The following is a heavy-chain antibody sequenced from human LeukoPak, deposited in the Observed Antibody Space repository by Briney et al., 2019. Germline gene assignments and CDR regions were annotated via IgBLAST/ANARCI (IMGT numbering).Heavy chain of an antibody. CDR1: GFTFSSYW. CDR3: ARDRRPYYGSGSYYRDY. Sequence: GGSLRLSCAASGFTFSSYWMSWVRQAPGKGLEWVANIKQDGSEKYYVDSVKGRFTISRDNAKNSLYLQMNSLGAEDTAVYYCARDRRPYYGSGSYYRDYWGQGTLVTVSS. V-gene: IGHV3-7*01. J-gene: IGHJ4*02. CDR2: IKQDGSEK. D-gene: IGHD3-10*01.